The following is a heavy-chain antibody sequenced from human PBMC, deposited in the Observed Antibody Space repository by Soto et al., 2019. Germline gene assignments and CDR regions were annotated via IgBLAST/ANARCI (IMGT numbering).Heavy chain of an antibody. J-gene: IGHJ6*04. D-gene: IGHD3-10*02. Sequence: GGSLRLSCAASGFTFSNAWMNWVRQAPGKGLEWVGRIKSKTDGGTTDYAAPVKGRFTISRDDSKNTLYLQMNSLKTEDTAVYYCTTRSPLKIMFGETTNGRDVWGKGTTVTVSS. CDR3: TTRSPLKIMFGETTNGRDV. V-gene: IGHV3-15*07. CDR2: IKSKTDGGTT. CDR1: GFTFSNAW.